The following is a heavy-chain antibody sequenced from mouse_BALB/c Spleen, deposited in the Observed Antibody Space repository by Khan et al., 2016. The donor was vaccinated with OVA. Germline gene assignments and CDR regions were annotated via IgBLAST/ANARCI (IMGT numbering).Heavy chain of an antibody. CDR3: ARSPTWFAY. Sequence: QIQLVQSGPELKKPGETVKISCKASGYTFTDYGMNWVKQAPGKGLKWMGYINTYTGEPTYADDFKGRFAFSLETSDRTAYLHINNLKNEDTATYFCARSPTWFAYWGQGTLVTVSA. J-gene: IGHJ3*01. CDR2: INTYTGEP. V-gene: IGHV9-3-1*01. CDR1: GYTFTDYG.